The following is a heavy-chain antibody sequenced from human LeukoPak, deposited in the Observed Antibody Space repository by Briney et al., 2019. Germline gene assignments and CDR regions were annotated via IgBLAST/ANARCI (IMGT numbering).Heavy chain of an antibody. J-gene: IGHJ4*02. D-gene: IGHD6-13*01. CDR3: ASSYSCSWPLDY. V-gene: IGHV4-38-2*01. CDR2: IYHSGST. CDR1: GYSISSGYY. Sequence: SETLSLTCAVSGYSISSGYYWGWIRQPPGKGLEWIGSIYHSGSTYYNPSLKSRVTISVDTSKNQFSLKLSSVTAADTAVYYCASSYSCSWPLDYWGQGTLVTVSS.